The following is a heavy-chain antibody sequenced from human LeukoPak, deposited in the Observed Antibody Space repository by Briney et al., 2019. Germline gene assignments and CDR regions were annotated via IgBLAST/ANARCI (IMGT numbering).Heavy chain of an antibody. J-gene: IGHJ4*02. CDR1: GGSISYYY. D-gene: IGHD3-3*01. Sequence: SPSETLSLTCTVSGGSISYYYWSWIRQPPGKGLQWVGYVYYSGRTNYNPSLKSRVTISVDTSKNQFSLKLNYVTPADTAVYYCARDTNGYYPPYYFDYWGQGTLVTVSS. CDR2: VYYSGRT. V-gene: IGHV4-59*01. CDR3: ARDTNGYYPPYYFDY.